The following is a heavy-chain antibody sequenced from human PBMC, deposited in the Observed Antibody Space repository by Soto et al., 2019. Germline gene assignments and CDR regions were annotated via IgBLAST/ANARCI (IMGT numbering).Heavy chain of an antibody. CDR2: ISGSGGST. V-gene: IGHV3-23*01. Sequence: PGGSLRLSCAASGFTFSSYAMSWVRQAPGKGLEWVSAISGSGGSTYYADSVKGRFTISRDNSKNTLYLQMNSLRAEDTAVYYCAKDRSRYDFWSGYYGDFDYWGQGTLVTVSS. CDR1: GFTFSSYA. CDR3: AKDRSRYDFWSGYYGDFDY. D-gene: IGHD3-3*01. J-gene: IGHJ4*02.